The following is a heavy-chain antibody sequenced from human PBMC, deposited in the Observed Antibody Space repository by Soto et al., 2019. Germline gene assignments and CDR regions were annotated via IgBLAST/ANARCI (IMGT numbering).Heavy chain of an antibody. V-gene: IGHV4-30-4*01. Sequence: TSETLSLTGTVSGGSISSGDYYWSWIRQPPGKGLEWIGYIYYSGSTYYNPSLKSRVTISVDTSKNQFSLKLSSVTAADTAVYYCARDLAVAGTTRGYYYYGMDVWGQGTTVTVSS. D-gene: IGHD6-19*01. J-gene: IGHJ6*02. CDR3: ARDLAVAGTTRGYYYYGMDV. CDR1: GGSISSGDYY. CDR2: IYYSGST.